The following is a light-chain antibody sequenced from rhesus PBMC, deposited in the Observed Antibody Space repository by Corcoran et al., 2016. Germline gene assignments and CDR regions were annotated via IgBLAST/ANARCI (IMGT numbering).Light chain of an antibody. CDR1: QSVSSS. CDR3: QQYTNWPYT. Sequence: EIVLTQSPATLSLSPGDRATLSCRASQSVSSSLAWYQQEPKQSPRLLIFGASSRATGIPDRFSGSGSGTDFTLTISSLEPEDFAIYYCQQYTNWPYTFGQGTKVEIK. J-gene: IGKJ2*01. CDR2: GAS. V-gene: IGKV3-42*03.